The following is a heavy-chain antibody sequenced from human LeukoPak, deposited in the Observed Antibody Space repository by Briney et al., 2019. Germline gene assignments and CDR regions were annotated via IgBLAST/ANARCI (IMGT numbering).Heavy chain of an antibody. CDR3: AKDTNDYGDYGAFDI. Sequence: GGSLRLSCAAPGFTFDDYAMHWVRQAPGKGLEWVSGISWNSGSIGYADSVKGRFTISRDNAKNSLYLQMNSLRAEDTALYYCAKDTNDYGDYGAFDIWGQGTMVTVSS. D-gene: IGHD4-17*01. CDR1: GFTFDDYA. J-gene: IGHJ3*02. V-gene: IGHV3-9*01. CDR2: ISWNSGSI.